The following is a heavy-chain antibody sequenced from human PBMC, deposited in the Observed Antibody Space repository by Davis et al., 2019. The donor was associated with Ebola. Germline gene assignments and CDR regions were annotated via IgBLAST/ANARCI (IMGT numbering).Heavy chain of an antibody. D-gene: IGHD1-26*01. Sequence: AASVKVSCKASAGTFSTYDINWVRQAPGQGLEWMGRIIPMVGTATYARKFQGRVTITADKSTSTAYMEMSGLRSEDTAVYYCARDLGRYDDHWGQGTLVTVSS. CDR2: IIPMVGTA. CDR3: ARDLGRYDDH. V-gene: IGHV1-69*04. J-gene: IGHJ4*02. CDR1: AGTFSTYD.